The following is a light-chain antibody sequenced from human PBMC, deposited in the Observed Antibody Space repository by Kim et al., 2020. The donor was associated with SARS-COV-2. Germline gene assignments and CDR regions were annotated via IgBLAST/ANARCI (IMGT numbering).Light chain of an antibody. Sequence: AIQMTQSPSSLSASTGDRVTITCRASQDIRNYLAWYQQRPGRAPKLLIYAASSLQSGVPSRFSGSGSGTEFTLTISSLQSEDFAAYYCLQHNSYPITFGGGTRLDIK. CDR2: AAS. CDR1: QDIRNY. V-gene: IGKV1-8*01. J-gene: IGKJ5*01. CDR3: LQHNSYPIT.